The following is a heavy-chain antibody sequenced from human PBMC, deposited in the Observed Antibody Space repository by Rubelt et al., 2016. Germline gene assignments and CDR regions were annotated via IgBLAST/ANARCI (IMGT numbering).Heavy chain of an antibody. CDR2: IYHSGST. V-gene: IGHV4-39*07. Sequence: QLQLQESGPGLVKPSETLSLTCTVSGGSISSSSYYWGWIRQPPGKGLEWIGSIYHSGSTYYNPSLKRRVTISVDTSKNQFSLKLSAVTAADTAVYYCARGHYGDYVIWGQGTLVTVSS. CDR1: GGSISSSSYY. D-gene: IGHD4-17*01. CDR3: ARGHYGDYVI. J-gene: IGHJ4*02.